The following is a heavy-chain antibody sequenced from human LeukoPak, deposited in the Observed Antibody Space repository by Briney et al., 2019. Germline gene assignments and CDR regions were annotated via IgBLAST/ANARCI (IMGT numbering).Heavy chain of an antibody. CDR2: ISYSGRT. Sequence: SETLSLTCTVSGGSISSYYCSWIRQPPGKGLEWIGYISYSGRTNYNPSLKSRVTVSADTSKNQFSLKLSSVTAADTAVYYCARLGSNNWFDPWGQGTLVTVSS. J-gene: IGHJ5*02. CDR1: GGSISSYY. CDR3: ARLGSNNWFDP. V-gene: IGHV4-59*01.